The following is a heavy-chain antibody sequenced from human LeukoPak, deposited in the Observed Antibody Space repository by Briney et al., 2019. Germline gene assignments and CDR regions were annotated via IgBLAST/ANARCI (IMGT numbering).Heavy chain of an antibody. CDR2: IKQDGSEK. CDR1: GFTFSSYW. J-gene: IGHJ4*02. Sequence: GGSLRLSCTASGFTFSSYWMSWVRQAPGKGLEWVANIKQDGSEKYYVDSVKGRFTISRDNAKNSLYLQMNSLRAEDTAVYYCARITYYDFWSGHFDYWGQGTLVTVSS. D-gene: IGHD3-3*01. V-gene: IGHV3-7*01. CDR3: ARITYYDFWSGHFDY.